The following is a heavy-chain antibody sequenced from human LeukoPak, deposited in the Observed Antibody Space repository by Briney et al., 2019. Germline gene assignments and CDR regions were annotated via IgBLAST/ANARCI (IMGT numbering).Heavy chain of an antibody. D-gene: IGHD6-19*01. J-gene: IGHJ2*01. CDR3: ARDADPSGRNWYFDL. V-gene: IGHV3-30*03. CDR1: GFTFSYYG. Sequence: GGSLRLSCAGSGFTFSYYGIHWARQAPGMGLEWVAAISSSGNQNYYGDSVKGRFTISRDNSKNTLYLQMNSLSAEDTAVYYCARDADPSGRNWYFDLWGRGTLVTVAS. CDR2: ISSSGNQN.